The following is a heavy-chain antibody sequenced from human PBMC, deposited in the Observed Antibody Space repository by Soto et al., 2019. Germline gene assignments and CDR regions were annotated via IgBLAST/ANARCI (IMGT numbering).Heavy chain of an antibody. V-gene: IGHV1-2*02. Sequence: QVQLVQSGAEVKKPGASVKVSCKASGYTFTGYYMHWVRQAPGQGLEWMGWINPNSGGTNYAQKFQGRVTMTRDTSISTAYMELSRLRSDDTALYYCASVWKGDSNDRSEDYCGQGTLVTVSS. CDR3: ASVWKGDSNDRSEDY. D-gene: IGHD4-4*01. CDR1: GYTFTGYY. CDR2: INPNSGGT. J-gene: IGHJ4*02.